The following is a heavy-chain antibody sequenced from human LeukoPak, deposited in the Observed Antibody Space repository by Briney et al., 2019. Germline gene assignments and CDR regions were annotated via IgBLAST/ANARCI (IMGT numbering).Heavy chain of an antibody. Sequence: SQTLSLTCAVSGGSISSGGYSWSWIRQPPGKGLEWIGYIYHSGSTYYNPSLKSRVTISVDRSKNQFSLKLSSVTAADTAVYYCARAPIPYYYDSSGYRYFDLRGRGTLVTVSS. J-gene: IGHJ2*01. CDR1: GGSISSGGYS. V-gene: IGHV4-30-2*01. CDR3: ARAPIPYYYDSSGYRYFDL. CDR2: IYHSGST. D-gene: IGHD3-22*01.